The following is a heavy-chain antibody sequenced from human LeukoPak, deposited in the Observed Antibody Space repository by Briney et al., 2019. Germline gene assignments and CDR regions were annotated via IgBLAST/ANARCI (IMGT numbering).Heavy chain of an antibody. CDR2: IHYSGST. V-gene: IGHV4-39*07. Sequence: PSETLSLTCTVCGGSISSSSYYWGWIRQPPGKGLEWIGSIHYSGSTNYNPSLKSRVTISVDTSKNQFSLNLTSVTAADTAIYYCARGLASGYPPIPFDYWGQGTLVTVSS. J-gene: IGHJ4*02. CDR1: GGSISSSSYY. CDR3: ARGLASGYPPIPFDY. D-gene: IGHD3-3*01.